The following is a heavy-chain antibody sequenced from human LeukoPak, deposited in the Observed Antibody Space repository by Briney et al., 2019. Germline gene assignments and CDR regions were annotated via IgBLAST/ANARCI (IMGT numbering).Heavy chain of an antibody. CDR3: ATERGDLDNNWFDP. CDR2: FYPEDGET. Sequence: ASVSVSCKVSGYTLTELSMHWVRQAPGKGLEGMGGFYPEDGETIYAQKFQGRVTMTEDTSTDTAYMELSSLRSEDTAVYYCATERGDLDNNWFDPWGQGTLVTVSS. D-gene: IGHD4-17*01. V-gene: IGHV1-24*01. CDR1: GYTLTELS. J-gene: IGHJ5*02.